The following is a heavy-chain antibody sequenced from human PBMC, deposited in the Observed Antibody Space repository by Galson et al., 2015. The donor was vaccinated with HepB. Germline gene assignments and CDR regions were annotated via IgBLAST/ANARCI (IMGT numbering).Heavy chain of an antibody. D-gene: IGHD6-13*01. CDR3: ARAGGWLSSRPYYYYMDV. CDR1: GYTFTSYG. Sequence: SVKVSCKASGYTFTSYGISWVRQAPGQGLEWMGWISAYNGNTNYAQKLQGRVTMTTDTSTSTAYMELRSLRSDDTAVYYCARAGGWLSSRPYYYYMDVWGKGTTVTVSS. CDR2: ISAYNGNT. V-gene: IGHV1-18*01. J-gene: IGHJ6*03.